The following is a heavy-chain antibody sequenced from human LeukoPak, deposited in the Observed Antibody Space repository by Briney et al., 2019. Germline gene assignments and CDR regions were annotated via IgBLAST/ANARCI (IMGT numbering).Heavy chain of an antibody. D-gene: IGHD5-18*01. Sequence: SETLSLTCAVYGGSFSGYYWSWIRQPPGKGLEWIGEINHSGSTNYNPSLKSRVTISVDTSKNQFSLKLSSVTAADTAVYYCARGAGYSYGFARIGNIDYWGQGTLVTVSS. CDR3: ARGAGYSYGFARIGNIDY. J-gene: IGHJ4*02. CDR1: GGSFSGYY. V-gene: IGHV4-34*01. CDR2: INHSGST.